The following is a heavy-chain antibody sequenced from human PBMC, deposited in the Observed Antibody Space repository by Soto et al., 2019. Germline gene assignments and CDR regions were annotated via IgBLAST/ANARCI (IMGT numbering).Heavy chain of an antibody. CDR1: GGSMTSGDQY. CDR2: IHHRGSL. Sequence: SETLSLTCTVTGGSMTSGDQYWTWIRHRPGEGLEWFGYIHHRGSLYYNPSLKSRVSMSVDTSKNQFSLNLSSVTAADTAVYYCASSSLYCMDVWGQGTTVTVSS. V-gene: IGHV4-30-4*08. J-gene: IGHJ6*02. CDR3: ASSSLYCMDV.